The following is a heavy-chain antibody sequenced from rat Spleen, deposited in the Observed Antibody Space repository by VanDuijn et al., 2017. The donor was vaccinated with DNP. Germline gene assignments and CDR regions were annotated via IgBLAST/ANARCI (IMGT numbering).Heavy chain of an antibody. D-gene: IGHD1-12*02. Sequence: QVQLEESGPGLVQPSQTLSLTCTVSGLSLTSYGVSWVRQPPGKGLEWIGAIWSGGSTDYNSALKTRLSISRDTSKSQVLLKMNSLQTEDTAMYFCARNYYDGSYRFAYWGQGTLVTVSS. CDR1: GLSLTSYG. J-gene: IGHJ3*01. V-gene: IGHV2-16*01. CDR3: ARNYYDGSYRFAY. CDR2: IWSGGST.